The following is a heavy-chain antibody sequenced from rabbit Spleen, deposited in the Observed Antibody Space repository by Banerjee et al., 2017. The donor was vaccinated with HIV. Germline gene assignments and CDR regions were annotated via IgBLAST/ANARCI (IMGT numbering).Heavy chain of an antibody. CDR2: IYAGSSGST. CDR1: GFSFSSRFY. Sequence: QEQLEESGGDLVKPEGSLTLTCTASGFSFSSRFYMCWVRQAPGKGLEWIACIYAGSSGSTYYASWAKGRFTISKTSSTTVTLQLTSLTAADTATYFCARGSAAMTMVITGYYLNLWGPGTLVTVS. CDR3: ARGSAAMTMVITGYYLNL. J-gene: IGHJ4*01. D-gene: IGHD2-1*01. V-gene: IGHV1S45*01.